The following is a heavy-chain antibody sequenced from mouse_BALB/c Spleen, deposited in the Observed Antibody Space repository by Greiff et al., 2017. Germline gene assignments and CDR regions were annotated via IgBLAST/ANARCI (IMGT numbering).Heavy chain of an antibody. D-gene: IGHD2-4*01. J-gene: IGHJ4*01. Sequence: VHLVESGAELMKPGASVKISCKATGYTFSSYWIEWVKQRPGHGLEWIGEILPGSGSTNYNEKFKGKATFTADTSSNTAYMQLSSLTSEDSAVYYCARRLRRGDAMDYWGQGTSVTVSS. CDR1: GYTFSSYW. CDR2: ILPGSGST. CDR3: ARRLRRGDAMDY. V-gene: IGHV1-9*01.